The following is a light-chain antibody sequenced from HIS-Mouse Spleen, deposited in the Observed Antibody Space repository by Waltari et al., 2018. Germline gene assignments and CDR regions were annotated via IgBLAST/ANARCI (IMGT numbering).Light chain of an antibody. CDR1: ALPKKY. J-gene: IGLJ2*01. Sequence: SYELTQPPSVSVSPGQTARITCSGDALPKKYAYWNQQKSGQAPVLVIYEDSKRPSGIPGSFSGASSGTMATLTISGAEVEDEADYYCYSTDSSGNHRGVFGGGTKLTVL. CDR2: EDS. CDR3: YSTDSSGNHRGV. V-gene: IGLV3-10*01.